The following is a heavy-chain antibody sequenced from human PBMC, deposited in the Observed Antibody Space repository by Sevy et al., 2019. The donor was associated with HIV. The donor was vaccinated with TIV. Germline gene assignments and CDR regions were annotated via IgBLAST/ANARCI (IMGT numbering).Heavy chain of an antibody. J-gene: IGHJ6*02. D-gene: IGHD3-3*01. CDR3: ARGTDYDFWSGYSGGAYYYYGMDV. Sequence: GGSLRLSCAASGFTFSSYAMHWVRQAPGKGLEWVAVISYDGSNKYYADSVKGRFTISRDNSKNTLYLQMNSVRAEDTAVYYCARGTDYDFWSGYSGGAYYYYGMDVWGQGTTVTVSS. CDR1: GFTFSSYA. CDR2: ISYDGSNK. V-gene: IGHV3-30*04.